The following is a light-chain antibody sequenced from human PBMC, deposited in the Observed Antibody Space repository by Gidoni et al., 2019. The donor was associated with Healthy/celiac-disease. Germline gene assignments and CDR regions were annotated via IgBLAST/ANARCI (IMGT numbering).Light chain of an antibody. Sequence: QSALTQPASVSGSPGQSITISCTGTSSDVGGYNYVSWYQQHPGKAPKLMMYEVSNRPSGVSNRFSGSKSGNTASLTISGLQAEDEADYYCSSYTSSRTPWFGGGTKLTVL. V-gene: IGLV2-14*01. CDR3: SSYTSSRTPW. CDR2: EVS. CDR1: SSDVGGYNY. J-gene: IGLJ3*02.